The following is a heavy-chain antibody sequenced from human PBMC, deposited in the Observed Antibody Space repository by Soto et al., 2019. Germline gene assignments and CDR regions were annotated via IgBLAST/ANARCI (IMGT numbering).Heavy chain of an antibody. Sequence: PRLYCAASGFTFSRYSMNWVRLAPRKRLQRVSYIISNSSTIYYAYSKKGRFTSARNTAKNSMYQQMNNLRDEDTADYYWARDESYYYGSDVSLSMDVRGQGTTVTVS. CDR2: IISNSSTI. J-gene: IGHJ6*02. CDR1: GFTFSRYS. V-gene: IGHV3-48*02. D-gene: IGHD3-10*01. CDR3: ARDESYYYGSDVSLSMDV.